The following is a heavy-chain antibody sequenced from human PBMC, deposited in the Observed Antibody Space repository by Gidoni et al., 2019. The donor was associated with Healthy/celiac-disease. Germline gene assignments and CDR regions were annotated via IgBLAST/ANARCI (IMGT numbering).Heavy chain of an antibody. V-gene: IGHV3-7*03. CDR3: ARGVDTAMEPFDY. D-gene: IGHD5-18*01. Sequence: EVQLVESGGGLVQPGGSLRLSCAASGFTFSSYWMSWVRQAPGKGLEWVANIKQDGSEKYYVDSVKGRFTISRDKAKNSLYLQMNSLRAEDTAVYYCARGVDTAMEPFDYWGQGTLVTVSS. CDR1: GFTFSSYW. J-gene: IGHJ4*02. CDR2: IKQDGSEK.